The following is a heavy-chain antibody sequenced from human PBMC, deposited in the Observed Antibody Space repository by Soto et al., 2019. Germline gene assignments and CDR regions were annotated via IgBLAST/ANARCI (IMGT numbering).Heavy chain of an antibody. D-gene: IGHD6-19*01. J-gene: IGHJ4*02. CDR2: IWYDGSKK. Sequence: QVQLVESGGGVVQPGKSLRLSCAASGFIFSDYGIHWVRQAPGKGLEWVALIWYDGSKKYYADSVKGRFTVSRDNINSTLYLVMNSLRVEDSAVYYCAREGAVAGSQDFWGQGTLVTVSS. CDR1: GFIFSDYG. CDR3: AREGAVAGSQDF. V-gene: IGHV3-33*01.